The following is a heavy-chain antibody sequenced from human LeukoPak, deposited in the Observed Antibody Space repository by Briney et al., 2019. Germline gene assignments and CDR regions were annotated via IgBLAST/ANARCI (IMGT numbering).Heavy chain of an antibody. CDR2: VNPSGGST. CDR1: GYTFTSYY. V-gene: IGHV1-46*01. J-gene: IGHJ5*02. CDR3: ARDVRELLTP. Sequence: GASVKVSCKASGYTFTSYYMHWVRQAPGQGLEWMGIVNPSGGSTSYAQKFRGGVTMTRDTSTSTVYMELSSLRSEDTAVYYCARDVRELLTPWGQGTLVTVSS. D-gene: IGHD1-26*01.